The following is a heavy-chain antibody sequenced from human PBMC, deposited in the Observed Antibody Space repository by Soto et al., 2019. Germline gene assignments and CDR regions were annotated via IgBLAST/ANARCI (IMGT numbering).Heavy chain of an antibody. CDR2: IKQDGSEK. D-gene: IGHD3-22*01. J-gene: IGHJ4*02. Sequence: PGGSLRLSCAASGFTFSSYWMSWVRQAPGKGLEWVANIKQDGSEKYYVDSVKGRFTISRDNAKNSLYLQMNSLRAEDTAVYYCARDPPVFYYDSSGYPQYWGQGTLVTVSS. V-gene: IGHV3-7*01. CDR3: ARDPPVFYYDSSGYPQY. CDR1: GFTFSSYW.